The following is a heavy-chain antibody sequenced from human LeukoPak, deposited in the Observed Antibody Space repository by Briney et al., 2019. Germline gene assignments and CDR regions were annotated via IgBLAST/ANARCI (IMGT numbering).Heavy chain of an antibody. Sequence: GGSLRLSCAASGFTFSSYSMNWVRQAPGKGLEWVSSISSSSSYIYYADSVKGRFTISRDNAKNSLYLQMNSQRAEDTAVYYCAYREMAKDYWGQGTLVTVSS. J-gene: IGHJ4*02. D-gene: IGHD5-24*01. CDR2: ISSSSSYI. V-gene: IGHV3-21*01. CDR1: GFTFSSYS. CDR3: AYREMAKDY.